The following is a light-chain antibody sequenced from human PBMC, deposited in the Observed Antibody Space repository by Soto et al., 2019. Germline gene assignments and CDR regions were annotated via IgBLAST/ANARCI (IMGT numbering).Light chain of an antibody. V-gene: IGKV3-15*01. Sequence: EIVLTQSPATLSVSPGERATLSCRASQSVRSNLAWYQQKPGQGPRLLIFGASTRATDIPARSSGSGSGTEFTLTISSLQSEDFAVYYCQQYIHWPPLTFGGGTKVEIK. CDR1: QSVRSN. J-gene: IGKJ4*01. CDR3: QQYIHWPPLT. CDR2: GAS.